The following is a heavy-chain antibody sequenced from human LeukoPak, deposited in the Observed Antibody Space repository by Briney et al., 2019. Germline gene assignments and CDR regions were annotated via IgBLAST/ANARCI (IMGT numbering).Heavy chain of an antibody. V-gene: IGHV3-23*01. CDR3: ATKPKVTVPPLFDC. CDR1: GFTFSHYS. J-gene: IGHJ4*02. Sequence: GGSLRLPCAASGFTFSHYSMRWIRQAPGKGLEWVSSISPYDGSTYYADSVKGRFTISRDDSKHTLHLQMNSLRPDDTAVYYCATKPKVTVPPLFDCWGGRSLVGDCS. CDR2: ISPYDGST. D-gene: IGHD4-17*01.